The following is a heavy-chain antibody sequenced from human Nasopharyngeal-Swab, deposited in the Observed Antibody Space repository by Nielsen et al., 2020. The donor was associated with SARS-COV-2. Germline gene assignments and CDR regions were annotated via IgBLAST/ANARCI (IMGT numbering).Heavy chain of an antibody. J-gene: IGHJ4*02. D-gene: IGHD5-18*01. CDR3: THGDTAMVTGASY. CDR2: IRSKANSYAT. Sequence: GESLKISCEASGFTYSSSAMHWVRQASGKGLEWVGRIRSKANSYATAYAASVKGRFTISRDDSKNTAYLQMNSLKTEDTAVYYCTHGDTAMVTGASYLGQGTLVTVSS. CDR1: GFTYSSSA. V-gene: IGHV3-73*01.